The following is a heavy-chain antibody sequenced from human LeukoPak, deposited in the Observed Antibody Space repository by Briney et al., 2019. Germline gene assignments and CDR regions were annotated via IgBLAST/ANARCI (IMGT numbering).Heavy chain of an antibody. CDR1: GGTFSSYA. V-gene: IGHV1-69*04. J-gene: IGHJ3*02. CDR2: IIPILGIA. D-gene: IGHD3-22*01. CDR3: ARETTITYYDSSPGAFDI. Sequence: SVKVSCKASGGTFSSYAISWVRQAPGQGLEWMGRIIPILGIANYAQKFQGRVTITADKSTSTAYMELSSLRSEDTAVYYCARETTITYYDSSPGAFDIWGQGTIVTVSS.